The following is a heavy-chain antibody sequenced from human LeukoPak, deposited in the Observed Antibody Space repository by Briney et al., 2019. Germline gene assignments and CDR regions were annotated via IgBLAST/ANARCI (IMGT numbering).Heavy chain of an antibody. CDR1: GYTFTDYF. CDR2: INPNSGGP. CDR3: ARVFGSGSFYAY. V-gene: IGHV1-2*02. J-gene: IGHJ4*02. D-gene: IGHD3-10*01. Sequence: ASVKVSCKASGYTFTDYFMHWVRQAPGQGLEWMGWINPNSGGPEYAQKFQGRVTMTRDTSISTVYMELSSLRSDDTAMYYCARVFGSGSFYAYWGQGTLVTVSS.